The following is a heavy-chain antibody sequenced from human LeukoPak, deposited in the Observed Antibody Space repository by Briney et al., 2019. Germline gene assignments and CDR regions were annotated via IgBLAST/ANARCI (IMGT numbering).Heavy chain of an antibody. D-gene: IGHD3-22*01. CDR1: GFTFNNYW. V-gene: IGHV3-7*01. Sequence: GGSLRLSCAASGFTFNNYWMSWVRQAPGKGLEWVANIKQDGSEKYYVDSVKGRFTISGDNAKNSLSLQMNSLRAEDTAVYSCARGSYGSGSYYAGNWFDPWGQGTLVTVSS. CDR2: IKQDGSEK. CDR3: ARGSYGSGSYYAGNWFDP. J-gene: IGHJ5*02.